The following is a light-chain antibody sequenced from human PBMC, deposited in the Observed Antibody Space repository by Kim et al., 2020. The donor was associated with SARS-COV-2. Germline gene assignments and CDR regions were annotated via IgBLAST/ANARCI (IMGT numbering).Light chain of an antibody. V-gene: IGKV3-11*01. CDR3: QQRSNWPPLFT. J-gene: IGKJ3*01. CDR1: QSVSSY. CDR2: DAS. Sequence: PGERATLSCRASQSVSSYLAWYQQKPGQAPRLLIYDASNRTTGIPARFSGSGSGTDFTLTISSLEPEDFAVYYCQQRSNWPPLFTFGPGTKVDIK.